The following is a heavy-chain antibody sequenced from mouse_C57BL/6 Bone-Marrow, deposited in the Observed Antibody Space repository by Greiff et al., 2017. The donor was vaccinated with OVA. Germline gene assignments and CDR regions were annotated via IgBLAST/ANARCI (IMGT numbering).Heavy chain of an antibody. Sequence: VQLQQSGAELVRPGTSVKVSCKASGYAFTNYLIEWVKQRPGQGLEWIGVINPGSGGTNYNEKFKGKATLTADKSSSTAYMQLSSLTSEDSAVYFCAERSRPYAMDYWGQGTSVTVSS. V-gene: IGHV1-54*01. CDR3: AERSRPYAMDY. CDR1: GYAFTNYL. CDR2: INPGSGGT. J-gene: IGHJ4*01. D-gene: IGHD1-1*01.